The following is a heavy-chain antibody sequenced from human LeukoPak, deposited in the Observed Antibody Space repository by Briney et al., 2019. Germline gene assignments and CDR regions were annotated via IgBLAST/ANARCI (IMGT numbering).Heavy chain of an antibody. CDR3: AREYYGSGANWFDP. CDR1: GGTFSSYA. J-gene: IGHJ5*02. D-gene: IGHD3-10*01. CDR2: IIPILGIA. V-gene: IGHV1-69*04. Sequence: SVTVSCKASGGTFSSYAISWVRQAPGQGLEWMGRIIPILGIANYAQKFQGRVTITADKSTSTAYMELSSLRSEDTAVYYCAREYYGSGANWFDPWGQGTLVTVSS.